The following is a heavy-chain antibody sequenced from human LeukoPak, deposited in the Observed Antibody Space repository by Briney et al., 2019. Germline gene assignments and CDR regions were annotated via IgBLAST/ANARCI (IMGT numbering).Heavy chain of an antibody. Sequence: PGGSLRLSCAASGFTFSIYWMHWVHQAPGKGLVWVSRISSEGSSTTYADSVKGRFTISRDNAKDTLYLQMNSLRAEDTAVYYCARGENTYIDYWGQGTLVTVSS. J-gene: IGHJ4*02. CDR2: ISSEGSST. V-gene: IGHV3-74*01. CDR3: ARGENTYIDY. CDR1: GFTFSIYW. D-gene: IGHD3-16*01.